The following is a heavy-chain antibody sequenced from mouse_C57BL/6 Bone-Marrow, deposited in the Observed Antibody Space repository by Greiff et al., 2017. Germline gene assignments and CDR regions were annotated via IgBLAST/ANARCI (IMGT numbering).Heavy chain of an antibody. Sequence: VQLVESGAELARPGASVKLSCKASGYTFTSYGISWVKQRTGQGLEWIGRIYPRSGNTYYNEKFKGKATLTADKSSSTAYMELRSLTSEDSAVYFCASLYCGNYGGFAYWGQGTLVTVSA. CDR2: IYPRSGNT. CDR3: ASLYCGNYGGFAY. J-gene: IGHJ3*01. CDR1: GYTFTSYG. D-gene: IGHD2-1*01. V-gene: IGHV1-81*01.